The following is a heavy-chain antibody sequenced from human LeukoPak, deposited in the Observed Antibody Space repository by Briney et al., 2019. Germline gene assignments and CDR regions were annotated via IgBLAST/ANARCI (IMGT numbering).Heavy chain of an antibody. V-gene: IGHV3-7*01. CDR2: IKQDGSDK. J-gene: IGHJ4*02. CDR1: GFTFSSYW. D-gene: IGHD3/OR15-3a*01. Sequence: GGSLRLSCAASGFTFSSYWMTWVRQAPGKGLELVASIKQDGSDKYYVDSVKGRFTISRDNAKNSVYLQMNSLRVEDTAVFYCARDSGTGWNYWGQGTLVTVSS. CDR3: ARDSGTGWNY.